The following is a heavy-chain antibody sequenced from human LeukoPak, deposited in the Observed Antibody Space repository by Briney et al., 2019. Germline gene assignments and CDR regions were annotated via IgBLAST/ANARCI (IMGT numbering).Heavy chain of an antibody. D-gene: IGHD3-10*01. CDR3: IKYGLGSHTSFDS. J-gene: IGHJ4*02. CDR1: GFTFSSYG. V-gene: IGHV3-30*03. CDR2: ISYDGSNK. Sequence: GGSLRLSCAASGFTFSSYGMHWVRQAPGKGLEWVAVISYDGSNKYYADSVKGRFTISRDNSKNTLYLQMNSLRAEDTAVYFCIKYGLGSHTSFDSWGQGTLVTVSS.